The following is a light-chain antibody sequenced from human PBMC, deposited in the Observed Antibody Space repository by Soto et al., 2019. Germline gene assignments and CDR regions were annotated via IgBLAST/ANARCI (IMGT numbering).Light chain of an antibody. CDR1: SSDVGGYKY. J-gene: IGLJ1*01. Sequence: QSVLTQPASVSGSPGQSITISCNGTSSDVGGYKYVSWYQQYPGKAPKLKIYEVSNRPSGGSNRFSGYKSGNTASLTISGLQAEDEAEYYCSSYSSSSTLLVFGSGTKVTVL. V-gene: IGLV2-14*01. CDR3: SSYSSSSTLLV. CDR2: EVS.